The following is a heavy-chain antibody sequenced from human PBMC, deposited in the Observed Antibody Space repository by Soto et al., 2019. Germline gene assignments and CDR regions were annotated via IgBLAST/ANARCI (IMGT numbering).Heavy chain of an antibody. CDR3: PRVRHYFGLDV. CDR2: IHYRGST. Sequence: SETLSLTCRLSGGSITGAYYWNWIRQHPGKGLEWIGSIHYRGSTYYNPSLKTRITISLDRSNNQFSLNLSSVTAADTAVYYCPRVRHYFGLDVWGQGTTVTVSS. CDR1: GGSITGAYY. J-gene: IGHJ6*02. V-gene: IGHV4-31*03.